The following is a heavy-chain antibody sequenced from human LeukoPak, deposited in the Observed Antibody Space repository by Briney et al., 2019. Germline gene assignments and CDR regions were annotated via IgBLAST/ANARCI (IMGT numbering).Heavy chain of an antibody. D-gene: IGHD3-22*01. J-gene: IGHJ3*02. CDR2: IIPIFGPA. CDR1: GGTFSSYA. Sequence: ASVKVSCKASGGTFSSYAISWVRQAPGQGLEWMGGIIPIFGPANYAQKFQGRVTITADESTSTAYMELSSLRSEDTAVYYCARPYYYDSSGFGAFDIWGQGTMVTVSS. V-gene: IGHV1-69*01. CDR3: ARPYYYDSSGFGAFDI.